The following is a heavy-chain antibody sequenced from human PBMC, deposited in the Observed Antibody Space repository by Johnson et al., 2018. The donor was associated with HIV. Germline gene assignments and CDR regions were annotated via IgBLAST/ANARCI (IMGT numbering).Heavy chain of an antibody. CDR3: AKVGSSSCYARTRLCAFDV. J-gene: IGHJ3*01. Sequence: QVQLVESGGGVVQPGRSLRLSCAASGFTFSNYGMHWVRQAPGKGLEWVAFIRYDGNSKYYADSKQGRFAISRDNSKNTVYLQMNNLRADDTAVYYCAKVGSSSCYARTRLCAFDVWGQGTMVTVSS. CDR1: GFTFSNYG. V-gene: IGHV3-30*02. D-gene: IGHD2-2*01. CDR2: IRYDGNSK.